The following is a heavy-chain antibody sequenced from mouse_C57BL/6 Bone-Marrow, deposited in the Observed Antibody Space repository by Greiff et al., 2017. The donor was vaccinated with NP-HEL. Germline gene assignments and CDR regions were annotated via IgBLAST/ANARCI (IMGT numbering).Heavy chain of an antibody. CDR2: IYPRSGNT. J-gene: IGHJ4*01. V-gene: IGHV1-81*01. CDR1: GYTFTSYG. Sequence: QVHVKQSGAELARPGASVKLSCKASGYTFTSYGISWVKQRTGQGLEWIGEIYPRSGNTYYNEKFKGKATLTADKSSSTAYMELRSLTSEDSAVYCCATYLLLAMDYWGQGTSVTVSS. CDR3: ATYLLLAMDY. D-gene: IGHD5-1*01.